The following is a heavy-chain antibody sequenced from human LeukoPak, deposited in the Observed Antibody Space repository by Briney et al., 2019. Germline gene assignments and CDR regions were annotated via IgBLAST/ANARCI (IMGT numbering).Heavy chain of an antibody. CDR3: ARGGVSGSGYPYDY. Sequence: GGSLRLSCEASGLRISDYYMSWVRQAPGKGLEWVSVVYSGPGGSTYYAESVKGRFTISRDSSTNTLFLQMVRLSAEDTAVYYCARGGVSGSGYPYDYWGQGTLVTVSS. CDR2: VYSGPGGST. J-gene: IGHJ4*02. D-gene: IGHD3-3*01. V-gene: IGHV3-53*01. CDR1: GLRISDYY.